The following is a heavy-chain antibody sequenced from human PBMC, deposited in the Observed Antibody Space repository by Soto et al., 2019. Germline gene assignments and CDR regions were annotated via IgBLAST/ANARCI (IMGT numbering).Heavy chain of an antibody. CDR1: GGSISSSSYY. V-gene: IGHV4-39*01. Sequence: QLQLQESGPGLVKPSETLSLTCTVSGGSISSSSYYWGWIRQPPGKGLEWIGSIYYSGSTYYNPSLKSRVPISVDTSKNQFSLKLGSVTAADTAVYYCARHDSYYDRSGWKVYAFDIWGQGTMVTVSS. D-gene: IGHD3-22*01. J-gene: IGHJ3*02. CDR2: IYYSGST. CDR3: ARHDSYYDRSGWKVYAFDI.